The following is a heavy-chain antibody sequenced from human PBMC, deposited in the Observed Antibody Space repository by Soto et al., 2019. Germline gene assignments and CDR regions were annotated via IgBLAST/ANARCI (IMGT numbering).Heavy chain of an antibody. CDR1: GYTFTSYY. J-gene: IGHJ5*02. Sequence: QVQLVQSGAEVKKPGASVHVSCKASGYTFTSYYMHWVRQAPGQGLEWMGIINPRGGSTTYAQKVQGRVTVTRDTSTSTVDMELSNLRSDDTAIYDCARVALSGGGWLDPWGQGTLVTVSS. CDR3: ARVALSGGGWLDP. CDR2: INPRGGST. V-gene: IGHV1-46*01. D-gene: IGHD1-26*01.